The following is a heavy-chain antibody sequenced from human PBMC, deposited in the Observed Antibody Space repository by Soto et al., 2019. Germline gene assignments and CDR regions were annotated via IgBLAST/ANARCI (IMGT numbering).Heavy chain of an antibody. J-gene: IGHJ6*03. D-gene: IGHD3-3*01. V-gene: IGHV3-73*01. CDR1: GFTFSGSA. CDR3: SRQASDFGSGKRQYYMDV. CDR2: IRSKGNNYAT. Sequence: EVQLVESGGGLVQPGGSLKLSCAASGFTFSGSAMHWVRQASGKGLEWVGRIRSKGNNYATAYGASLKGRFTISRDDSKNTAYLQMNSLNTEDTAVYYCSRQASDFGSGKRQYYMDVWGEGTTVTVSS.